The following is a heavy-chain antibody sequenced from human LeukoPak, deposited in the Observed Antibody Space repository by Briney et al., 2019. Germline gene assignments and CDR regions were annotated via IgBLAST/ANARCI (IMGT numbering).Heavy chain of an antibody. CDR3: TKASWEGVATTYFDY. CDR1: GCIFSNYA. D-gene: IGHD3-10*01. Sequence: GGSLRLSCAVSGCIFSNYAINWVRQAPGKGLEWVSGISGGGGVTYYAESVKGRFTISRDNSKNTLYLQMNSLRGDDTAIYYCTKASWEGVATTYFDYWGQGTLVPVSS. V-gene: IGHV3-23*01. CDR2: ISGGGGVT. J-gene: IGHJ4*02.